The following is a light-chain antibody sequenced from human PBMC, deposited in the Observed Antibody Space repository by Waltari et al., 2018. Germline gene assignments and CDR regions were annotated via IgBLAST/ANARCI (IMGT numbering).Light chain of an antibody. CDR1: QSIGSF. CDR3: QQSYNIPPS. Sequence: DIQMTQSPSSLSASVGDTVTITCRASQSIGSFLNWHQQKPGKAPKLLIYAASTVESGDPASFSGKESGTDFTFTITSLHPEDCATYYWQQSYNIPPSFGQGTKVEIK. CDR2: AAS. J-gene: IGKJ1*01. V-gene: IGKV1-39*01.